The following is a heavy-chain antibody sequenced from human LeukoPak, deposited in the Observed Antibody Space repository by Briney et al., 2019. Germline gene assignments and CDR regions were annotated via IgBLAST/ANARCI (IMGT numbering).Heavy chain of an antibody. Sequence: SETLSLTCAVYGGPFSGYYWSWIRQPPGKGLEWIGEINHSGSTNYNPSLKSRVTISVDTSKNQFSLKLSSVTAADTAVYYCARDSHYGSGGSCYYYYGMDVWGQGTTVTVSS. CDR3: ARDSHYGSGGSCYYYYGMDV. CDR1: GGPFSGYY. D-gene: IGHD2-15*01. CDR2: INHSGST. V-gene: IGHV4-34*01. J-gene: IGHJ6*02.